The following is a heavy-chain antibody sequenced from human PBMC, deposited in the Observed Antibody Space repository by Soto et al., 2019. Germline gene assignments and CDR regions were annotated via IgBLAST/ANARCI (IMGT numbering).Heavy chain of an antibody. Sequence: ETPDLTCAVSGYSINTGYYWGWIRQPPGKGLEWIGSIYRSGSTYYNPSLKSRVTISMDMSKNQFSLKLTSVTAADTAVYYCARVAYFDTTGYYYYFDYWGQGTPVTVSS. CDR3: ARVAYFDTTGYYYYFDY. V-gene: IGHV4-38-2*01. CDR2: IYRSGST. J-gene: IGHJ4*02. CDR1: GYSINTGYY. D-gene: IGHD3-22*01.